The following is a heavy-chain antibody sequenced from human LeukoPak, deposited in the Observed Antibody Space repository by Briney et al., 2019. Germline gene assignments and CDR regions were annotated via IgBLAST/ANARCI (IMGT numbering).Heavy chain of an antibody. Sequence: GGSLRLSCAASGFTFSSYAMSWVRQAPGKGLEWVSAISGSGGSTYYAASVKGRFTISRDNSKNTLYLQMNSLRAEDTAVYYCAKNYYYGSGSYASSHAFDIWGQGTMVTVSS. CDR3: AKNYYYGSGSYASSHAFDI. CDR2: ISGSGGST. CDR1: GFTFSSYA. V-gene: IGHV3-23*01. J-gene: IGHJ3*02. D-gene: IGHD3-10*01.